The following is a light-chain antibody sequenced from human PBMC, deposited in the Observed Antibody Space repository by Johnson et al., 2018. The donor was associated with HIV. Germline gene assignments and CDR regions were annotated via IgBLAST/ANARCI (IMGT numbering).Light chain of an antibody. Sequence: QAVLTQPPSVSAAPGQKVTISCSGSSSNIGNNYVSWYQQLPGTAPKLLIYENNKRPSGIPDRFSGSKSGTSATLGITGLQTGDEAVYYCGTWGGVFGTGTKVTVL. CDR1: SSNIGNNY. CDR2: ENN. CDR3: GTWGGV. V-gene: IGLV1-51*02. J-gene: IGLJ1*01.